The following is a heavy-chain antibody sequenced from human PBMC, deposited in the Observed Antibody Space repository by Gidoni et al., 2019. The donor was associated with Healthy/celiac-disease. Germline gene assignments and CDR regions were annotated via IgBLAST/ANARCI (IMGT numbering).Heavy chain of an antibody. CDR1: GGSISSGGYS. V-gene: IGHV4-30-2*01. Sequence: HLQLQESGSGLVKPSQTLSLTCAVSGGSISSGGYSWSWIRQPPGKGLEWIGYNYHSGSTYYNPSVKSRVTISVDRSKNQFSLKLSSVTAADTAVYYCAREGETGAFDIWGQGTMVTVSS. J-gene: IGHJ3*02. D-gene: IGHD2-21*01. CDR2: NYHSGST. CDR3: AREGETGAFDI.